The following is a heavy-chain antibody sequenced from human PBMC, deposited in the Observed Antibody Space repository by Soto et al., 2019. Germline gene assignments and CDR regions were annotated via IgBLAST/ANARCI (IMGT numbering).Heavy chain of an antibody. CDR1: GDSVSSYY. CDR2: INYSGST. V-gene: IGHV4-59*02. J-gene: IGHJ1*01. Sequence: CTVSGDSVSSYYWTWIRQSPGKGLEWIGYINYSGSTNHNPSLNSRVTISVDTSKNQFSLKLTSMTAADTAVYYCGGGFLEWLHVEYWGQGTPVTVSS. CDR3: GGGFLEWLHVEY. D-gene: IGHD3-3*01.